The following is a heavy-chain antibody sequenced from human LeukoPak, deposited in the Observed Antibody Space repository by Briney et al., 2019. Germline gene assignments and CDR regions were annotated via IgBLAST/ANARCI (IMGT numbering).Heavy chain of an antibody. Sequence: RGSLRLSPAPPVFTFSGHNTRWVPQAPGKGLWWVSGINGSGVSTYYADSGKGRFTISRDNSKSTLYLQMNSLSADDTAVYYCAKRRGSGSYYNIDYWGQGTLVTVSS. V-gene: IGHV3-23*01. CDR2: INGSGVST. CDR3: AKRRGSGSYYNIDY. D-gene: IGHD3-10*01. CDR1: VFTFSGHN. J-gene: IGHJ4*02.